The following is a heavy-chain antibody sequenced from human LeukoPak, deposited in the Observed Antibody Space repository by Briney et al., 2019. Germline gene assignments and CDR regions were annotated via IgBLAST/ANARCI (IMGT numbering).Heavy chain of an antibody. Sequence: SETLSLTCTVSGRSISSSSYYWGWIRQPPGKGLEWIGSIYYSGSTYYNPSLKSRVTISADTSKNQFSLKLSSVTAADTAVYYCARHVVKNRAAGSLDYWGQGTLVTVSS. CDR1: GRSISSSSYY. V-gene: IGHV4-39*01. J-gene: IGHJ4*02. CDR2: IYYSGST. CDR3: ARHVVKNRAAGSLDY. D-gene: IGHD2-2*01.